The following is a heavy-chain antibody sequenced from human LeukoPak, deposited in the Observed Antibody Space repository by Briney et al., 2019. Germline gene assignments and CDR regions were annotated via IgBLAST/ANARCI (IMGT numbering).Heavy chain of an antibody. D-gene: IGHD3/OR15-3a*01. V-gene: IGHV3-48*01. J-gene: IGHJ4*02. CDR3: ARGRTGL. Sequence: GGSLRLSCAASGFTFSSFSMNWVRQAPGKGLEWVSYILSSSSTTYYADSVKGRFTISRDNAKNSRYLQMNSLRAEDTAVYYCARGRTGLWGQGTLVTVSS. CDR2: ILSSSSTT. CDR1: GFTFSSFS.